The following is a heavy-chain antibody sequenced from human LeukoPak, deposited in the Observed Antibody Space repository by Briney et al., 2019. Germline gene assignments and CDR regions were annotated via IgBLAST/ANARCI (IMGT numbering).Heavy chain of an antibody. Sequence: GGSLRLSCAASGFTFSSYAMSWVRQAPGKGLEWVSAISGSGGSTYYADSVKGRFTISRDNSKNTLYLQINSLRAEDTAVYYCAKDLREDIVLMVPGYWGQGTLVTVSS. CDR3: AKDLREDIVLMVPGY. CDR2: ISGSGGST. J-gene: IGHJ4*02. CDR1: GFTFSSYA. V-gene: IGHV3-23*01. D-gene: IGHD2-8*01.